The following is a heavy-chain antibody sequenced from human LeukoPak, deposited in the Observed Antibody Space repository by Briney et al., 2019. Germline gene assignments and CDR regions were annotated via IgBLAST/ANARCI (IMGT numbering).Heavy chain of an antibody. Sequence: GGSLRLSCAASGFTFSSYGMHWVRQAPGKGLEWVAVISHDGSNKYYPDSVKGRFTISRDNSKNTLYLEMNSLRAEDTAVYYCAKDLRLVRVLDYWGQGTLVTVSS. V-gene: IGHV3-30*18. J-gene: IGHJ4*02. CDR2: ISHDGSNK. CDR3: AKDLRLVRVLDY. D-gene: IGHD6-19*01. CDR1: GFTFSSYG.